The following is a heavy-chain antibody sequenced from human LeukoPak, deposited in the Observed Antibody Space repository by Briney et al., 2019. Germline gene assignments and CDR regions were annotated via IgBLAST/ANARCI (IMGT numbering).Heavy chain of an antibody. CDR1: GGSISSSSYY. Sequence: PSETLSLTCTVSGGSISSSSYYWGWIRQPPGKGLEWIGSIYYSGSTYYNPSLKSRVTISVDTSKNQFSLKLSSVTAADTAVYYCARIPEAVVINYFDYWGQGTLVTVSS. J-gene: IGHJ4*02. CDR2: IYYSGST. D-gene: IGHD3-22*01. CDR3: ARIPEAVVINYFDY. V-gene: IGHV4-39*07.